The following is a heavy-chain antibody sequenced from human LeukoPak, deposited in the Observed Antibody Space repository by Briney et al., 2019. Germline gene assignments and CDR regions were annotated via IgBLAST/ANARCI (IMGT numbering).Heavy chain of an antibody. CDR1: GGTISSYY. V-gene: IGHV4-59*12. CDR3: AREFYYDSSFSFDI. Sequence: SETLSLTCTVSGGTISSYYWSWIRQPPAKGLEWIGYIYDSGSTKYNPSLRSRVTISVDTSKNQFSLNLRSVTAADTAVYYCAREFYYDSSFSFDIWGQGTMVTVSS. J-gene: IGHJ3*02. D-gene: IGHD3-22*01. CDR2: IYDSGST.